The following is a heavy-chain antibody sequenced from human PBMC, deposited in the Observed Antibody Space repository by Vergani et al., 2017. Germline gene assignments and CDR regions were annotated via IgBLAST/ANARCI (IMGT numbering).Heavy chain of an antibody. CDR3: ARHGYSSGGGFDY. Sequence: QLQLQESGPGLVTPSETLSLTCTVSGGSISSSSYYWGWIRQPPGKGLEWIGSIYYSGSTYYNPSLKSRVTISVDTSKNQFSLKLSSVTAADTAVYYCARHGYSSGGGFDYWGQGTLVTVSS. D-gene: IGHD6-19*01. CDR1: GGSISSSSYY. CDR2: IYYSGST. J-gene: IGHJ4*02. V-gene: IGHV4-39*01.